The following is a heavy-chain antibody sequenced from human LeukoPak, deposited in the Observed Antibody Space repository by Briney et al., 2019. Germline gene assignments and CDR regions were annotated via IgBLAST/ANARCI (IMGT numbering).Heavy chain of an antibody. CDR1: GYTFTDYC. J-gene: IGHJ5*01. D-gene: IGHD3-9*01. CDR3: AREKLRYFEKTGFDS. Sequence: ASVKVSCKASGYTFTDYCIQWVRQAPGQGLEWMGWFNPNSGGSDYAQKFQGRVTMTGDTSISSGYMELSRLISDDTAVYYCAREKLRYFEKTGFDSWGQGTPVTVSS. V-gene: IGHV1-2*02. CDR2: FNPNSGGS.